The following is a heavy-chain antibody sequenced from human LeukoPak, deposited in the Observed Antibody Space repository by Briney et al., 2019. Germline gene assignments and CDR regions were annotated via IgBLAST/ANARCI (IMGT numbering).Heavy chain of an antibody. CDR2: IYTSGST. Sequence: SQTLSLTCTVSGGSISSGNYHWSWFRQPAGKGLEWIGRIYTSGSTNYNPSLKSRVTISVDTSKNQFSLKLRSVTAADTAVYYCARGCSGGSCPGDWGQGTLVTVSS. J-gene: IGHJ4*02. V-gene: IGHV4-61*02. CDR3: ARGCSGGSCPGD. CDR1: GGSISSGNYH. D-gene: IGHD2-15*01.